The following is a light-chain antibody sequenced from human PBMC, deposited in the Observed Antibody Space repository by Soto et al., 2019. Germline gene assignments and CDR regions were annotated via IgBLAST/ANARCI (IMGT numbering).Light chain of an antibody. Sequence: AIQMTQSPSSLSASVGDRVTITCRASQDIRSDLAWYQKKSGKAPKLLIYAASSLQSGVPSRFSGSGSGSDFTITISSLEPEDFATYYCLQDYTYPRTFGQGTSVEI. CDR1: QDIRSD. V-gene: IGKV1-6*01. J-gene: IGKJ1*01. CDR2: AAS. CDR3: LQDYTYPRT.